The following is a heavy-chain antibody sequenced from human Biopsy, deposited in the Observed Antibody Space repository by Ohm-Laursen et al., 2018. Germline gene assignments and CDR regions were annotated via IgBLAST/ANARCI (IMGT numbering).Heavy chain of an antibody. CDR3: ARDTRWSPYSMDV. CDR1: GFSFSDYH. J-gene: IGHJ6*02. Sequence: SLRLSCAASGFSFSDYHMRWIRQAPGRGLEWVSYISGGGTIYYGDSMKGRVTISRDNAKNSLYLQMHSLRAEDTAVYYCARDTRWSPYSMDVWGQGPRSPSP. CDR2: ISGGGTI. V-gene: IGHV3-11*01. D-gene: IGHD4-23*01.